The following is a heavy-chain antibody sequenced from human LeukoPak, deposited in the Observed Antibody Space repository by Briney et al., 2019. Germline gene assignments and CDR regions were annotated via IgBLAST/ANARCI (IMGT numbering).Heavy chain of an antibody. D-gene: IGHD2-21*01. CDR3: ARGFRFPDV. Sequence: GGSLRLSCAASGFTLSDYYMSWIRQAPGKGLEWVSVKGRFTISRDNAKNSLYLQMNSLRAEDTAVYYCARGFRFPDVWGKGTTVTVSS. CDR1: GFTLSDYY. J-gene: IGHJ6*04. V-gene: IGHV3-11*04.